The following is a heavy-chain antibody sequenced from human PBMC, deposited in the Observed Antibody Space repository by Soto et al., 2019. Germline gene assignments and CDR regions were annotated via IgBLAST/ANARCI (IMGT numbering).Heavy chain of an antibody. CDR3: ARDSGYGYGPIDY. D-gene: IGHD5-18*01. V-gene: IGHV3-48*02. J-gene: IGHJ4*02. CDR2: ISSSSSTI. Sequence: EVQLVESGGGLVQPGGSLRLSCAASGFTFSSYSMNWVRQAPGKGLEWVSYISSSSSTIYYADSVKGRFTIYRDKAKNSLYLPMNRLRDEETAVCYCARDSGYGYGPIDYWGQGPLVTVSS. CDR1: GFTFSSYS.